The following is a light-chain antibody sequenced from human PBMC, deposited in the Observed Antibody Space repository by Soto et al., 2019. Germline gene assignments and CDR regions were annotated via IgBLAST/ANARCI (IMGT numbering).Light chain of an antibody. CDR3: QQFNTSPWT. Sequence: IQMTQSPSSLSASVGDRVTITFRASQTISTYLNWYQQKPGKAPRLLIYDASSLLSGVPSRFSGSGSGTDFTLTIASLQPEDFSTYYCQQFNTSPWTFGQGTKVDI. CDR2: DAS. J-gene: IGKJ1*01. V-gene: IGKV1-39*01. CDR1: QTISTY.